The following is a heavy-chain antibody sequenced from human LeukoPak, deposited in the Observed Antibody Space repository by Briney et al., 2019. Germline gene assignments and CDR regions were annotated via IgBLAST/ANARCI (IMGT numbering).Heavy chain of an antibody. D-gene: IGHD3-22*01. V-gene: IGHV4-38-2*02. CDR1: GYSISSNYY. CDR3: ARVTSWEHSSGQDWFDP. Sequence: SETLSLTCIVSGYSISSNYYWGWIRQPPGKGLEWIGIIYYSGSTYYNPSLKSRVTLSVDTSKNQFSLKLSSVTAADTAVYYCARVTSWEHSSGQDWFDPWGQGTLVTVSS. J-gene: IGHJ5*02. CDR2: IYYSGST.